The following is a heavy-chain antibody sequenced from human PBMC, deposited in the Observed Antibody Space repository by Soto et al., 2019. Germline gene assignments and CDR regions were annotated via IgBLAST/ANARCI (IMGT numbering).Heavy chain of an antibody. D-gene: IGHD6-6*01. CDR2: INTDGTES. CDR1: GFTVSSNY. CDR3: AKDLAYSSSSGGFDY. V-gene: IGHV3-74*01. Sequence: PGGSLRLSCAASGFTVSSNYMSWVRQAPGGGLVWVSRINTDGTESNYVDSVKGRFTTSRDNAKNTLYLQMNSLRAEDTAVYYCAKDLAYSSSSGGFDYWGQGTLVTVSS. J-gene: IGHJ4*02.